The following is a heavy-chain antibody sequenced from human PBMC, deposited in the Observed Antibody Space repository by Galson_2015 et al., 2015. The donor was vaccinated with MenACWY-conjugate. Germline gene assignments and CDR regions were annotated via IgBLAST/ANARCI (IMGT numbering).Heavy chain of an antibody. CDR1: GYIFTDCW. J-gene: IGHJ4*02. CDR2: IFPADSNT. Sequence: QSGAEVKKPGESLKISCQGSGYIFTDCWIGWVRQMPGKGLEWMGAIFPADSNTKVSPSFQGQVTISADRSINTAYLQWSSLKASDTAMYYCASQRGGNWGKIFWGQGTLVTISS. D-gene: IGHD7-27*01. CDR3: ASQRGGNWGKIF. V-gene: IGHV5-51*01.